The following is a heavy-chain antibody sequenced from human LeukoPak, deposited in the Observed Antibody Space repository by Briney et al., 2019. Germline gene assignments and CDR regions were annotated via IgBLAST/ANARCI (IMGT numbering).Heavy chain of an antibody. CDR3: ARGNYDSSGYYTDY. J-gene: IGHJ4*02. V-gene: IGHV4-59*01. CDR2: IYYSGST. D-gene: IGHD3-22*01. CDR1: GGSISSYY. Sequence: SETLSLTCTVSGGSISSYYWSWIRQPPGKGLEWIGYIYYSGSTNYNPSLKSRVTISVDTSKNQFSLRLSSVTAADTAVYYCARGNYDSSGYYTDYWGQGTLVTVSS.